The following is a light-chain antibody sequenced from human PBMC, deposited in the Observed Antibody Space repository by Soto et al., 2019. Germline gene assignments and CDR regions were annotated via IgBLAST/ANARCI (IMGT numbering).Light chain of an antibody. CDR3: QQSYSTLPLT. J-gene: IGKJ4*01. V-gene: IGKV1-39*01. CDR2: AAS. CDR1: QSISSX. Sequence: DIQMTQSPSSLSASVGDRVTITCRASQSISSXXXXYQQKPGKXPKLLIYAASSLQSGVPSRFSGSGSGTDFTLTISSLQPEDFATYYCQQSYSTLPLTFGGGTKVEIK.